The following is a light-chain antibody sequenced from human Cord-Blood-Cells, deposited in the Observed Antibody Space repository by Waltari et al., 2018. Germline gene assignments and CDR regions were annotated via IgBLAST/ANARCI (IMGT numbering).Light chain of an antibody. J-gene: IGLJ1*01. CDR3: LSADSSGTYV. Sequence: SYELPQPPSVSVSLGQMARITCSGEALPKKYAYWYQQKPGQFPVLVIDKDSERPSGIPERFFGSSSGTIVTLTISGVQAEDEADYYCLSADSSGTYVFGTGTKVTVL. CDR1: ALPKKY. CDR2: KDS. V-gene: IGLV3-16*01.